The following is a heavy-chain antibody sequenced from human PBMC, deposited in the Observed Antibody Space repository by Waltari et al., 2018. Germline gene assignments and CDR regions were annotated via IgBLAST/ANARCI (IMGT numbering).Heavy chain of an antibody. D-gene: IGHD6-6*01. CDR1: GGSISTSY. J-gene: IGHJ4*02. CDR2: ISYNGNT. CDR3: VRGGEYRAAHPDY. Sequence: QVQLQESGPGLVKPSETPSLMCTVSGGSISTSYWSWFRQVPGMGLALVGYISYNGNTNYNPSLKGRVTMSVDTSKNQFSLNLSPVTAADTAVYYCVRGGEYRAAHPDYWGQGTLVTVSS. V-gene: IGHV4-59*01.